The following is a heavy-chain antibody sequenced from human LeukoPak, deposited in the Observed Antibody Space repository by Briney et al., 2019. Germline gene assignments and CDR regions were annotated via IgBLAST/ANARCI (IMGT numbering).Heavy chain of an antibody. V-gene: IGHV3-15*01. Sequence: GESLRLSCAASGFTFTNTWMTWDRQAPGKGLEWVGRIKSKGDGETTDYTAPVKGRFTMSRDDSKATLYLQMNSLAAEDTAVYYCTTDLGLTMIRGVIVYWGQGALVTVSS. CDR3: TTDLGLTMIRGVIVY. CDR2: IKSKGDGETT. D-gene: IGHD3-10*01. CDR1: GFTFTNTW. J-gene: IGHJ4*02.